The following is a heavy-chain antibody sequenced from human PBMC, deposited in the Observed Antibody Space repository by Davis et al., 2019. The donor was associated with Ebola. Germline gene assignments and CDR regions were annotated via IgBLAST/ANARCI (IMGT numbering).Heavy chain of an antibody. CDR1: GGSISSYY. V-gene: IGHV4-59*01. D-gene: IGHD3-10*01. Sequence: SETLSLTCTVSGGSISSYYWSWIRQPPGKGLEWMGYIYYSGSTNYNPSLKSRVTISVDTSKNQFSLKLSSLTAADTAVYYCARDVSGWGQGTLVTVSS. CDR2: IYYSGST. J-gene: IGHJ4*02. CDR3: ARDVSG.